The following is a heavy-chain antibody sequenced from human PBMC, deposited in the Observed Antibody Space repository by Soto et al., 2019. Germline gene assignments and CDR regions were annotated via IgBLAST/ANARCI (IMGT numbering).Heavy chain of an antibody. CDR2: ISSSGSTI. CDR1: GFTFSSYE. J-gene: IGHJ4*02. D-gene: IGHD4-4*01. V-gene: IGHV3-48*03. Sequence: EVQLVESGGGLVQPGGSLRLSCAASGFTFSSYEMNWVRQAPGKGLEWVSYISSSGSTIYYADSVKGRFTISRDNDKNSLYLQMNSLIAEDTAVYYCAAPDLYSNWFCFDYWGQGTLVTVSS. CDR3: AAPDLYSNWFCFDY.